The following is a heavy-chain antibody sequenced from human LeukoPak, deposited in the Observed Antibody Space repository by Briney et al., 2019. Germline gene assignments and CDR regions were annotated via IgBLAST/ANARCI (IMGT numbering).Heavy chain of an antibody. CDR3: ANDFAH. CDR1: GFTFNNYA. CDR2: ISGSDDNT. Sequence: GGSLRLSCAASGFTFNNYAMSWVRQAPGKGLEWVSTISGSDDNTYYADSVKGRFTISRDISKNTLYLQMNSLRADDTAVYYCANDFAHWGQGTLATVSS. V-gene: IGHV3-23*01. J-gene: IGHJ4*02.